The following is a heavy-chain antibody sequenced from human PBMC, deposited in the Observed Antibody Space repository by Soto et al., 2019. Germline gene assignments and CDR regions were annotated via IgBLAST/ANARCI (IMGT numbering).Heavy chain of an antibody. CDR2: VYHNGRT. D-gene: IGHD6-13*01. J-gene: IGHJ4*02. CDR1: GGSIDNYY. Sequence: SETLSLTCSVSGGSIDNYYWSWIRQAPGKGLEWIGYVYHNGRTSYNPSLQSRISISLDTSKSQFSLRLTSVTAADTAVYYCARYRFSGSWSKFDYWGQGTLVTVSS. V-gene: IGHV4-59*12. CDR3: ARYRFSGSWSKFDY.